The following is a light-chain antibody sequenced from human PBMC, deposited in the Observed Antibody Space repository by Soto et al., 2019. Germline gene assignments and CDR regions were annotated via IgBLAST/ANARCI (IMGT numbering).Light chain of an antibody. J-gene: IGKJ1*01. V-gene: IGKV3-15*01. Sequence: EIVMTQSPGTLSVSPGERVTLSCRASQSVSSKLVWYQRKPGQAPRLLIYDVSTRATGMPGRFSGSGSGTEFTLTISSLQSEDFAIYYCQQYNNWPWTFGQGTTVEVK. CDR1: QSVSSK. CDR2: DVS. CDR3: QQYNNWPWT.